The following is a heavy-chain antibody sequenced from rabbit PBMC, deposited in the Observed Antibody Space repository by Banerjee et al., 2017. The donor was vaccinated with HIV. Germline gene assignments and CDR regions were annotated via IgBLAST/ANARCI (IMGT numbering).Heavy chain of an antibody. D-gene: IGHD4-1*01. CDR1: SYW. CDR2: IYTGSDTT. J-gene: IGHJ4*01. CDR3: ARDLAGAIGWNFNL. V-gene: IGHV1S45*01. Sequence: SYWMCWVRQAPGKGLEWIGCIYTGSDTTYYASWAKGRFTISKTSWTTVTLQMTSLTAADTATYFCARDLAGAIGWNFNLWGPGTLVTVS.